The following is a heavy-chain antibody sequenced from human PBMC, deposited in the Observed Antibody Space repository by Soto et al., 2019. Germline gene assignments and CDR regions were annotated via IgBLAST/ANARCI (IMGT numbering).Heavy chain of an antibody. V-gene: IGHV3-48*02. Sequence: EVQLVESGGGFVQSGGSLRLSCAASGFTFSGYAMHWVRQAPGKGLEWVSYISDSGGSVTHYADSVKGRFTISRDSAKNPLYLQMNSLRDEDTAVYYCAKDKGSSSWHALDYWGQGTLVTVSS. D-gene: IGHD6-13*01. CDR1: GFTFSGYA. CDR2: ISDSGGSVT. J-gene: IGHJ4*02. CDR3: AKDKGSSSWHALDY.